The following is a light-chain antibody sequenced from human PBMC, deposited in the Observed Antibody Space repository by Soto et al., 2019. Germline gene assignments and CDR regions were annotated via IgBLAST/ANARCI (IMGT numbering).Light chain of an antibody. V-gene: IGLV2-14*01. CDR2: DVT. J-gene: IGLJ1*01. CDR3: SSDTSISTYV. CDR1: SSYVGGYNF. Sequence: QSALAQPASVSGSPGQSITISCTGTSSYVGGYNFVSWYQQHPDRAPKLMIYDVTNRPSGVSNRFSGSKSGNTASLTISGLQAEDEADYYCSSDTSISTYVFGTGTKVTVL.